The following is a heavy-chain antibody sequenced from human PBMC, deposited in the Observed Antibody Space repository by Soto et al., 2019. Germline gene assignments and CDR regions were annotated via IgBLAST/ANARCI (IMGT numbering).Heavy chain of an antibody. J-gene: IGHJ4*02. CDR2: IYYSGST. CDR1: GGSISSSRYY. CDR3: TRVWVTQYDY. D-gene: IGHD2-21*02. Sequence: PSETLSLTCTVSGGSISSSRYYWGWIRQPPGKGLEWIGSIYYSGSTDYNPSLKSRVTISVDTSKNKFSLNLSSVTAADTAVYYCTRVWVTQYDYWGQGTLDTVSS. V-gene: IGHV4-39*07.